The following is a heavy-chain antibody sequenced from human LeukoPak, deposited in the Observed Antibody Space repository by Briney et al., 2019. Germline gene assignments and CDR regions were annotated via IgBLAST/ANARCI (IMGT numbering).Heavy chain of an antibody. Sequence: PSETLSLTCTVSGGSINSYYWSWIRQPPGKGLEWIGYIYYSGSTNYNPSLKSRVTISVDTSKNQFSLKLSSVTAADTAVYYCARVRVGQQLGAFDIWGQGTMVTVSS. J-gene: IGHJ3*02. CDR2: IYYSGST. CDR1: GGSINSYY. V-gene: IGHV4-59*01. CDR3: ARVRVGQQLGAFDI. D-gene: IGHD6-13*01.